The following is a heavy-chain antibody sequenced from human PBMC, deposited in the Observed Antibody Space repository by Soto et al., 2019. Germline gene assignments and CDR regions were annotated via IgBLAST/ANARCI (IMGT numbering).Heavy chain of an antibody. V-gene: IGHV3-66*01. CDR2: IYSGGST. Sequence: GGSLRLSSAASGFTVSSNYMTWVRQAPGKGLEWVSVIYSGGSTNYADSVKGRFTISRDDSKNTLFLQMNSLRAEDTAVYYCATAKLLLPWLFDYWGQGTLVTVSS. CDR3: ATAKLLLPWLFDY. D-gene: IGHD2-15*01. CDR1: GFTVSSNY. J-gene: IGHJ4*02.